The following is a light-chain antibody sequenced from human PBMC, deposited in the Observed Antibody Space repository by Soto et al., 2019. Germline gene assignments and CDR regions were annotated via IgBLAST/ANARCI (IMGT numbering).Light chain of an antibody. Sequence: DIQMTQSPSSLSASVGDRVTITCRASQYIHTHLAWYQQKPGNSPKLLVYGASTLHSGVPSRFGASGSGTDFILTISSLQSEDVATYYCQTYDKAPWTFGPGTRV. CDR1: QYIHTH. J-gene: IGKJ1*01. CDR2: GAS. V-gene: IGKV1-27*01. CDR3: QTYDKAPWT.